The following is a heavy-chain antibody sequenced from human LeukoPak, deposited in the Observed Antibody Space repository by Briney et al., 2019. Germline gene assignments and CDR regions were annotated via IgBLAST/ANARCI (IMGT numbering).Heavy chain of an antibody. J-gene: IGHJ4*02. D-gene: IGHD6-19*01. CDR1: GGSISSYY. CDR3: ARSLEQWLVTFDY. CDR2: IYYSGST. V-gene: IGHV4-59*08. Sequence: SETLSLTCTVSGGSISSYYWSWIRQPPGKGLEWIGYIYYSGSTNYNPSLKSRVTISVDTSKKQFSLKLSSVTAADTAVYYCARSLEQWLVTFDYWGQGTLVTVSS.